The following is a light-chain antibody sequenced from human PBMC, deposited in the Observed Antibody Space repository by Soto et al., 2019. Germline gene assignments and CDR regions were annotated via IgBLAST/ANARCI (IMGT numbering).Light chain of an antibody. V-gene: IGKV1-12*01. Sequence: DIQMTQSPSSVSASVGDRVTTTCRASQGVGDWLAWYQHKPGKAPKLLIYFASRLHSGVPSRFSGSGSGTDFTLTITSLQPEDFATYYCQQVINFPITFGQGTRLEIK. CDR1: QGVGDW. J-gene: IGKJ5*01. CDR3: QQVINFPIT. CDR2: FAS.